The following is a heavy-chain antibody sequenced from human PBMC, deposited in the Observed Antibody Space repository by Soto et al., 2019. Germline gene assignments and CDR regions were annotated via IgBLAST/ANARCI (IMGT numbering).Heavy chain of an antibody. CDR3: ARPSGGGAFDI. Sequence: SETLSLTCTVSGVSIDSSTNYWGWIRQPPGKGLEWVGTIYYSGTTYYNPSLKRQVTISVATSTNQFSLKLSSVTAADTAVYYCARPSGGGAFDIWGQGPMFP. J-gene: IGHJ3*02. CDR1: GVSIDSSTNY. CDR2: IYYSGTT. V-gene: IGHV4-39*01. D-gene: IGHD2-8*02.